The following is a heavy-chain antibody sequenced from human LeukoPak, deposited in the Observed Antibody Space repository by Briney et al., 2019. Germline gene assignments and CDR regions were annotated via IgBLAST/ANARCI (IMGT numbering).Heavy chain of an antibody. J-gene: IGHJ4*02. Sequence: PGGSLRLSCATSGFIFRDYYMIWIRQTPGKGLECISYINPVGATTYYADSVKGRFTVSRDNSKNMVFLQMNSLRAEDTAIYYCAKDDAYLQYDDWGQGTLVTVSS. CDR3: AKDDAYLQYDD. CDR2: INPVGATT. V-gene: IGHV3-11*01. CDR1: GFIFRDYY. D-gene: IGHD5-24*01.